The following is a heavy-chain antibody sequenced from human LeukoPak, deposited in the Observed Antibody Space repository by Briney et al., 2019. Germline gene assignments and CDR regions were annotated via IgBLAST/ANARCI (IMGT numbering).Heavy chain of an antibody. CDR2: ISWNSGSI. J-gene: IGHJ5*02. Sequence: PGGSLRLSCAASGSTFDDYAMHWVRQAPGKGLEWVSGISWNSGSIGYADSVKGRFTISRDNAKNSLYLQMNSLRAEDTALYYCAKGGRGSSSWYWFDPWGQGTLVTVSS. CDR1: GSTFDDYA. CDR3: AKGGRGSSSWYWFDP. V-gene: IGHV3-9*01. D-gene: IGHD6-13*01.